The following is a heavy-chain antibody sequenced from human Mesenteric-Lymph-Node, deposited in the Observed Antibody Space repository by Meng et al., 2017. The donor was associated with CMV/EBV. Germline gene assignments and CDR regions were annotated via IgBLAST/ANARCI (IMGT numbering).Heavy chain of an antibody. CDR2: ISYDGGTK. CDR1: GRTFNRYG. Sequence: GESLKISCEDSGRTFNRYGIHWVRQAPGKGLEWVSLISYDGGTKKYADSVKGRLTISRDNSKNTVYLQMDTLRPDDTAIYYCAAEYQLLNTPYFEYWGQGTPVTVPQ. CDR3: AAEYQLLNTPYFEY. J-gene: IGHJ4*02. D-gene: IGHD2-2*01. V-gene: IGHV3-30*03.